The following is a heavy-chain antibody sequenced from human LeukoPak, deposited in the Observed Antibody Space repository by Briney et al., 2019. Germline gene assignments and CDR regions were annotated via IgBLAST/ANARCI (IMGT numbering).Heavy chain of an antibody. D-gene: IGHD6-13*01. V-gene: IGHV4-38-2*02. Sequence: PSETLSLTCTVSGYLISSGYYWGWVRQPPGKGLEWIGSIYHSGSAYYNPSLKSRVTISLDTSKNQFSLKVTSVTAADTAVYYCAREVISQQQLWDWGQGTLVTVSS. J-gene: IGHJ4*02. CDR3: AREVISQQQLWD. CDR2: IYHSGSA. CDR1: GYLISSGYY.